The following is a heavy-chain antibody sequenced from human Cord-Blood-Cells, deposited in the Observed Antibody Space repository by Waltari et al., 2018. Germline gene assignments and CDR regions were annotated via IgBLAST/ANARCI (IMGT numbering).Heavy chain of an antibody. CDR3: ARDRNSYYYYYYGMDV. J-gene: IGHJ6*02. CDR2: IYHSGST. CDR1: GYPLSSGYY. Sequence: QVQLQESGPGLVKPSETLSLTCTVSGYPLSSGYYWGWIRQPPGKGLEWIGSIYHSGSTYYNPSLKSRVTISVDTSKNQFSLKLSSVTAADTAVYYCARDRNSYYYYYYGMDVWGQGTTVTVSS. D-gene: IGHD1-7*01. V-gene: IGHV4-38-2*02.